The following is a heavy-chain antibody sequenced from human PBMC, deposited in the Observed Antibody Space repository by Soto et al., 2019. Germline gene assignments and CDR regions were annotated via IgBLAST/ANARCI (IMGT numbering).Heavy chain of an antibody. D-gene: IGHD6-13*01. CDR3: ARDLKQQLVLNWFDP. CDR1: GFTFSDYY. J-gene: IGHJ5*02. V-gene: IGHV3-11*01. Sequence: GSLRLSCAASGFTFSDYYMSWIRQAPGKGLEWVSYISSSGSTIYYADSVKGRFTISRDNAKNSLYLQMNSLRAEDTAVYYCARDLKQQLVLNWFDPWGQGSLVTVS. CDR2: ISSSGSTI.